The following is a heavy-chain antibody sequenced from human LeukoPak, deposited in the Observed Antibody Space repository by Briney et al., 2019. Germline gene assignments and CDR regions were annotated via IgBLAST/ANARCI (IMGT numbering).Heavy chain of an antibody. CDR1: GGSIRSSTDY. J-gene: IGHJ4*02. CDR3: ARVSRKRYYYDSSGYPYYFDY. D-gene: IGHD3-22*01. Sequence: PSETLSLTCTVSGGSIRSSTDYWGWIRQPPGKELEWIGSIYYSGSTYYNPSLKSRVTISVDTSKNQFSLKLSSVTAADTAVYYCARVSRKRYYYDSSGYPYYFDYWGQGTLVTVSS. CDR2: IYYSGST. V-gene: IGHV4-39*07.